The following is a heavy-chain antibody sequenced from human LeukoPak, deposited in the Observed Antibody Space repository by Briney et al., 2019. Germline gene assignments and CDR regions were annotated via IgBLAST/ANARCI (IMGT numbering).Heavy chain of an antibody. CDR2: IYYSGST. J-gene: IGHJ4*02. CDR3: ARSGSKVMTAINF. D-gene: IGHD2-21*02. CDR1: GGSISNYY. V-gene: IGHV4-59*01. Sequence: PSETLSLTCTVSGGSISNYYWSWIRQPPGKGLEWIGYIYYSGSTNYNPSLKSRVTISVDTSNNQFSLKLSSVTAADTAVYHCARSGSKVMTAINFWGQGTLVTVSS.